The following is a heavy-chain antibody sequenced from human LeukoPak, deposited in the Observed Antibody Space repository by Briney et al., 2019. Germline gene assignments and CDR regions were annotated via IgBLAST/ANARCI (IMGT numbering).Heavy chain of an antibody. D-gene: IGHD3-10*01. CDR3: AQERRHYGSPVPRAFDY. J-gene: IGHJ4*02. CDR2: ISYDGSNK. CDR1: GFTFSSYA. Sequence: GGSLRLSCAASGFTFSSYAMHWVRQAPGKGLEWVAVISYDGSNKYYADSVKGRFTISRDNSKNTLYLQMNSLRAEDTAVYYCAQERRHYGSPVPRAFDYWGQGTLVTVPS. V-gene: IGHV3-30*04.